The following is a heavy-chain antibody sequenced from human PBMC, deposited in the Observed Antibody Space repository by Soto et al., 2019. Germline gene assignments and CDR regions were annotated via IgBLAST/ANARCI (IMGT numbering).Heavy chain of an antibody. J-gene: IGHJ6*02. CDR1: GGSFSGYY. D-gene: IGHD6-19*01. Sequence: PXGTLALTCAVYGGSFSGYYWSGIRQPPGKGLEWIGEINHSGGTNYNPSLKSRVTISVDTSKNQFSLKLSSVTAADTAVYYCARGSSGWYYYYGMDVWGQGTTVTVSS. V-gene: IGHV4-34*01. CDR2: INHSGGT. CDR3: ARGSSGWYYYYGMDV.